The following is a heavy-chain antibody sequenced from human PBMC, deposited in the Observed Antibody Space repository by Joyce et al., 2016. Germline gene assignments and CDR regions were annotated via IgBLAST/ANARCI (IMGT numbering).Heavy chain of an antibody. J-gene: IGHJ4*02. CDR2: INYSGKT. CDR1: GGSISDGGYY. CDR3: ARVPLSSAFDY. Sequence: QVQLQESGPGLVQPSQTLSLTCGVSGGSISDGGYYWSWIRQRPGQGLEWIGYINYSGKTNYNPSLKSRLTISIDMSKNQYSLRLTSVTAADTAVYYCARVPLSSAFDYWGQGILVTVSS. D-gene: IGHD1-26*01. V-gene: IGHV4-31*11.